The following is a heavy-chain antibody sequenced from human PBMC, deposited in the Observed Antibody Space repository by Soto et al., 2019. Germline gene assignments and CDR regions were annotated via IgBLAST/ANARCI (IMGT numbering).Heavy chain of an antibody. CDR1: GYSFTDYH. V-gene: IGHV1-2*04. J-gene: IGHJ6*02. D-gene: IGHD2-8*01. Sequence: ASVKVSCKASGYSFTDYHIHWVRQAPGQGLEWLGRINPKSGGTSTAQKFQGWVTMTRDRSISTVYMELTRLRSGDTAVYFCARGHSTDCSNGVCSFFYNHEMDVWGQGTTVTVSS. CDR3: ARGHSTDCSNGVCSFFYNHEMDV. CDR2: INPKSGGT.